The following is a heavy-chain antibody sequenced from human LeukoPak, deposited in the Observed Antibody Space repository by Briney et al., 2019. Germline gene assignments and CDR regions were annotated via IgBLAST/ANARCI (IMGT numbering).Heavy chain of an antibody. CDR1: GFTFSNYW. D-gene: IGHD6-19*01. J-gene: IGHJ4*02. Sequence: GGSLRLSCAASGFTFSNYWMSWVRQAPGKGLEWVANIKQDGGEKHYVDSVKGRFTISRDNAKNSLYLQMNGLRADDTAVYFCARVAVAGTEFDYWGQGTLVTVSS. CDR3: ARVAVAGTEFDY. CDR2: IKQDGGEK. V-gene: IGHV3-7*04.